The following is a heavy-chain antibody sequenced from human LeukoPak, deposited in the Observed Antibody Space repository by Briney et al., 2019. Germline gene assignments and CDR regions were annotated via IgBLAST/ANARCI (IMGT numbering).Heavy chain of an antibody. CDR3: ARDGLMLGNYDSSGH. Sequence: GGSLRLSCAASGFTFSSYWMHWVRQAPGKGLVWVSRINSDGSSTSYADSVKGRFTISRDNAKNTLYLQMNSPRAEDTAVYYGARDGLMLGNYDSSGHGGQGTLVTVSS. CDR2: INSDGSST. J-gene: IGHJ4*02. V-gene: IGHV3-74*01. D-gene: IGHD3-22*01. CDR1: GFTFSSYW.